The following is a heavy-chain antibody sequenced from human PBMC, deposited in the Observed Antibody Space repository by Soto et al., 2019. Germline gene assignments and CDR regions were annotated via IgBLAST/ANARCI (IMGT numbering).Heavy chain of an antibody. CDR1: RYSFSHYA. D-gene: IGHD3-10*01. V-gene: IGHV1-3*04. CDR2: INTGNGNT. CDR3: ARGGLSPAMVRVRQF. Sequence: QVQLVQSGAEVKKPGDSLKVSCKAVRYSFSHYAMHWVRQAPGQRPEWMGWINTGNGNTKYSEKLQDRVTITRDTSASTVYMELSSLRSEDTAIYYCARGGLSPAMVRVRQFCGQGTLVTVSS. J-gene: IGHJ4*02.